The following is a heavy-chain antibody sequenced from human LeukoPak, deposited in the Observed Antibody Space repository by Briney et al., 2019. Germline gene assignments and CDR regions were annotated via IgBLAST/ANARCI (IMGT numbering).Heavy chain of an antibody. Sequence: PGGSLRLSCATSGFTFSTYWMHWVRQTPGKELEWVARINSDRRTTVYADSVRGRFAISRDNAKNTLYLQMNSLRAEDTAVYYCTSDSPDYGMDVWGQGTTVIVSS. CDR2: INSDRRTT. V-gene: IGHV3-74*01. CDR1: GFTFSTYW. J-gene: IGHJ6*02. CDR3: TSDSPDYGMDV.